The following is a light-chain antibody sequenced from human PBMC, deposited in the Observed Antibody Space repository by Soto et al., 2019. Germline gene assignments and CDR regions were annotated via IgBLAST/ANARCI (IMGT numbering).Light chain of an antibody. CDR3: QQYSNRAT. CDR2: GTS. CDR1: QSVSSKY. J-gene: IGKJ4*01. Sequence: IVMTQSPGTLSLSPGERATLSCRASQSVSSKYLAWYQQKPGQAPRVLIYGTSIRASGVPERFSGGGSGTDFTLTITRLEPEDFAVYYCQQYSNRATFGGGTKVDIK. V-gene: IGKV3-20*01.